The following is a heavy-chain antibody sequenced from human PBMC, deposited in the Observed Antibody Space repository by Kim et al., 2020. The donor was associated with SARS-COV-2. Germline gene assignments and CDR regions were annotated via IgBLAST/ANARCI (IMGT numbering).Heavy chain of an antibody. CDR1: GFTFSSYG. CDR3: ARDRRWLVHHLDY. V-gene: IGHV3-33*01. CDR2: ISFDGSTK. Sequence: GGSLRLSCAASGFTFSSYGIHWVRQAPGKGLEWLAFISFDGSTKYYADFVEGRFTISRDNSNNTLYLQVTSLRAEDTAVYYCARDRRWLVHHLDYWGQGT. D-gene: IGHD6-19*01. J-gene: IGHJ4*02.